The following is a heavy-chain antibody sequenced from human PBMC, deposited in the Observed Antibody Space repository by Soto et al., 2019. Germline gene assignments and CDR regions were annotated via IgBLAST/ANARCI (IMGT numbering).Heavy chain of an antibody. J-gene: IGHJ6*02. CDR2: ISSSSSTI. CDR1: GFTFSSYS. D-gene: IGHD4-17*01. Sequence: LRLSCAASGFTFSSYSMNWVRQAPGKGLEWVSYISSSSSTIYYADSVKGRFTISRDNAKNSLYLQMNSLKTEDTAVYSCAKALLPVHYYNGMDVWGQGTTVTVS. V-gene: IGHV3-48*01. CDR3: AKALLPVHYYNGMDV.